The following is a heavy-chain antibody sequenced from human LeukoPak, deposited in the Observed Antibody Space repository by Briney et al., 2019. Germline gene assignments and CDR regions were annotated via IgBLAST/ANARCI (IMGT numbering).Heavy chain of an antibody. J-gene: IGHJ4*02. CDR1: GFTFSNYA. Sequence: PGGSPRLSCAASGFTFSNYAMHWVRQAPGKGLEWVAVIWYDGSNKYYVDSVKGRFTISRDNSKNTLYLQMNNLRAGDTAVYYCAKDPHGSYGPRYYFDYWGQGTLVTISS. CDR2: IWYDGSNK. D-gene: IGHD5-18*01. V-gene: IGHV3-33*06. CDR3: AKDPHGSYGPRYYFDY.